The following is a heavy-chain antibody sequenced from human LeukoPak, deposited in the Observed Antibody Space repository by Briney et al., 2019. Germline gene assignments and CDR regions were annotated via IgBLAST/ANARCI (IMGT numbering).Heavy chain of an antibody. D-gene: IGHD4-17*01. J-gene: IGHJ4*02. V-gene: IGHV1-69*01. CDR2: IIPIFGTA. Sequence: SVKVSCKASGGTFSSYAISWVRQAPGQGLEWMGGIIPIFGTANYAQKFQGRVTITADESTSTAYMELSSLRSEDTAVYYCARGRTVTTDFYFDYWGQGTLVTVSS. CDR1: GGTFSSYA. CDR3: ARGRTVTTDFYFDY.